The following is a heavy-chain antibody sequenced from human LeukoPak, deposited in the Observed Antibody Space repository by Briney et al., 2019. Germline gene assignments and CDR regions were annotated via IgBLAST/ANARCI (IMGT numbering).Heavy chain of an antibody. D-gene: IGHD6-6*01. CDR2: INHSGST. CDR3: ARRGIAARNVRHWFDP. V-gene: IGHV4-34*01. Sequence: PSETLSLTCAVYGGSFSGYYWSWIRQPPGKGLEWIGEINHSGSTNYNPSLKSRVTISVDTSKNQFSLKLSSVTATDTAVYYCARRGIAARNVRHWFDPWGQGTLVTVSS. CDR1: GGSFSGYY. J-gene: IGHJ5*02.